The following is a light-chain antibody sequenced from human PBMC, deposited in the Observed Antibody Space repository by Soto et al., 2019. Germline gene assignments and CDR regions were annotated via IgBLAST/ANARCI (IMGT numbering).Light chain of an antibody. J-gene: IGKJ4*01. V-gene: IGKV1-33*01. Sequence: DIQMTQSPSSLSASVVYRVTITCQASQDISNYLNWYQQKPGKAPKLLIYDAANLETGVPSRFSGSGSGTGFTFTISSLQPEDIATYYCQQYGNLPLTFGGGTKVDI. CDR2: DAA. CDR1: QDISNY. CDR3: QQYGNLPLT.